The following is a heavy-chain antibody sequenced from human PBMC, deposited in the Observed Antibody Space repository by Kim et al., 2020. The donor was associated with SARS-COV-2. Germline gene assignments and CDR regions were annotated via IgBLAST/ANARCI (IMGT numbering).Heavy chain of an antibody. V-gene: IGHV3-21*01. J-gene: IGHJ4*02. CDR2: I. D-gene: IGHD6-6*01. CDR3: ATSEYSSSWDY. Sequence: IYYADSVKGRFTISRDNAKNSLYLQMNSLRAEDTAVYYCATSEYSSSWDYWGQGTLVTVSS.